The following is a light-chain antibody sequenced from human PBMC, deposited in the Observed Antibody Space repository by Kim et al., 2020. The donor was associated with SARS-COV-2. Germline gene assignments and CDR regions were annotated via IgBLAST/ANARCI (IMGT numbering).Light chain of an antibody. CDR2: EVS. J-gene: IGLJ1*01. Sequence: QSALTQPASVSGSPGQSITISCTGTNSDVGNYNLVSWYQEHPGKAPKLMIYEVSKRPSGVSNRFSGSKSGNTASLTISGLQAEDEAEYYCYSYAGGSTYVFGTGTKVTVL. V-gene: IGLV2-23*02. CDR1: NSDVGNYNL. CDR3: YSYAGGSTYV.